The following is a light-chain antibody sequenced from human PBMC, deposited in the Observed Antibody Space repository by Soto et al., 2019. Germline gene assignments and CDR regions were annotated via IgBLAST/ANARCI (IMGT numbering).Light chain of an antibody. CDR2: GAS. V-gene: IGKV1-9*01. J-gene: IGKJ4*01. CDR3: QQYDNLLT. CDR1: QGISSF. Sequence: IQLTQSPSSLSASVGDRVTITCRASQGISSFLAWYQQKPGKAPKLLIYGASTLQSGVPSRFSGSGSGTDFTLTISSLQPEDISTYYCQQYDNLLTFGGGTKVEIK.